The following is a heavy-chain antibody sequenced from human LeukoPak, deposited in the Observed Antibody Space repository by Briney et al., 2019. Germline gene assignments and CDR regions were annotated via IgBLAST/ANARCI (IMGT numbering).Heavy chain of an antibody. Sequence: SETLSLTCTVSGGSISSYYWSWIRQPPGKGLEWSEYIYYSGSTNYNPSLKSRVTISVDTSKNQFSLKLSSVTAADTAVYYCARVPDDYGDYYDAFDIWGQGTMVTVSS. D-gene: IGHD4-17*01. CDR1: GGSISSYY. J-gene: IGHJ3*02. CDR3: ARVPDDYGDYYDAFDI. CDR2: IYYSGST. V-gene: IGHV4-59*01.